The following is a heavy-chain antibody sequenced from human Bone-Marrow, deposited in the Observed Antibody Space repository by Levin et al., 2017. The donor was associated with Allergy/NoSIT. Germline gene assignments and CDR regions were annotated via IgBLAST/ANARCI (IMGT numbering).Heavy chain of an antibody. Sequence: GGSLRLSCAASGFTFSDYYISWIRQGPGKGLEWVSSISSTGETIYYGDSVKGRFTISRDNAKNSVSLLMNSLRAEDTARYYCVRDGSVVLAVALPDGDYYYYGMDVWGQGTTVTVSS. D-gene: IGHD2-2*02. V-gene: IGHV3-11*01. J-gene: IGHJ6*02. CDR3: VRDGSVVLAVALPDGDYYYYGMDV. CDR2: ISSTGETI. CDR1: GFTFSDYY.